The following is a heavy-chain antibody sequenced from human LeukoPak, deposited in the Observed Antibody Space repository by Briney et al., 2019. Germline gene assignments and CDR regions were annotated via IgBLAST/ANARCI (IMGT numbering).Heavy chain of an antibody. D-gene: IGHD3-16*01. CDR2: ISSSGSTI. CDR1: GFTFSDYY. Sequence: GGSLRLSCAASGFTFSDYYMSWVRQAPGKGLEWVSYISSSGSTIYYADSVKGRFTISRDNAKNSLYLQMNSLRAEDTAVYYCARDETDLGVAIYYWGQGTLVTVSS. J-gene: IGHJ4*02. CDR3: ARDETDLGVAIYY. V-gene: IGHV3-11*01.